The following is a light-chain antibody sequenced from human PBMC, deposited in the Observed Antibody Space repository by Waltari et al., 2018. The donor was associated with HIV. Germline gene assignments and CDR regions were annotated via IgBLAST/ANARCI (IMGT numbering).Light chain of an antibody. CDR3: QQSYNTPPWT. Sequence: DIQMTQSPSSLSASVGASVTITCRASQSISSYLNWYQHKPGKAPKLLIYAASSLQSGVPSRFSGSGSGTDFTLTISSLQPEDFATYYCQQSYNTPPWTFGQGTKVAFK. CDR2: AAS. J-gene: IGKJ1*01. V-gene: IGKV1-39*01. CDR1: QSISSY.